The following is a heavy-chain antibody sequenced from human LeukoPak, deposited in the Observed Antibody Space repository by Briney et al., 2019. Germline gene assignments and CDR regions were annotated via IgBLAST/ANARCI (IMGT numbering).Heavy chain of an antibody. D-gene: IGHD6-13*01. CDR2: IYYSGST. V-gene: IGHV4-59*08. CDR1: GGSISSYY. CDR3: ARSRIAAAAGFDP. J-gene: IGHJ5*02. Sequence: PSETLSLTCTVSGGSISSYYWSWIRQPPGKGLEWIWYIYYSGSTNYNPSLKSRVTISVDTSKNQFSLKLSSVAAADTAVYYCARSRIAAAAGFDPWGKGTLVTVSS.